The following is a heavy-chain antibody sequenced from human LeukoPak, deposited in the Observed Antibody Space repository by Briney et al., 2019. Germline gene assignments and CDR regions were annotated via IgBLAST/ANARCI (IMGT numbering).Heavy chain of an antibody. CDR3: ARDRGTWNDDGFDY. J-gene: IGHJ4*02. CDR1: GYSIRSGYY. Sequence: SETLSLTCTVSGYSIRSGYYWGWIRQPPGKGLEWIGSIYHSGSTYYNPSLKSRVTMSVDTSKNQFSLKLSSVTAADTAVYYCARDRGTWNDDGFDYWGQGTLVTVSS. V-gene: IGHV4-38-2*02. CDR2: IYHSGST. D-gene: IGHD1-1*01.